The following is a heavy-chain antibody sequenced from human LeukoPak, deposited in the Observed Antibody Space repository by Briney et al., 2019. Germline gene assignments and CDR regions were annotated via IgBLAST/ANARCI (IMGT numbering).Heavy chain of an antibody. D-gene: IGHD3-22*01. CDR3: AKAMDSSGYSPFDY. J-gene: IGHJ4*02. Sequence: PGGSLRLSCAASGFTFSSYSMNWVRQAPGKGLEWVSSISSSSSYIYYADSVKGRFTISRDNAKNSLYLQMNSLRAEDTAVYYCAKAMDSSGYSPFDYWGQGTLVTVSS. V-gene: IGHV3-21*01. CDR1: GFTFSSYS. CDR2: ISSSSSYI.